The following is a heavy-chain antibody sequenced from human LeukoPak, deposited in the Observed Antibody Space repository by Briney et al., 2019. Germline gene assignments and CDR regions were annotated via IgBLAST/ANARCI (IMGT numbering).Heavy chain of an antibody. CDR1: GFTFSDYD. CDR3: GRAFPPLRTSSAGDL. V-gene: IGHV3-21*01. Sequence: GGSLRLSCSASGFTFSDYDMNWVRQARGKGLEWVSSISYLSSHVYYGDSVKGRFSISRDNAKNSLYLQMNSLGAEDTAIYYCGRAFPPLRTSSAGDLWGQGILVTVSS. J-gene: IGHJ4*02. CDR2: ISYLSSHV. D-gene: IGHD3-16*01.